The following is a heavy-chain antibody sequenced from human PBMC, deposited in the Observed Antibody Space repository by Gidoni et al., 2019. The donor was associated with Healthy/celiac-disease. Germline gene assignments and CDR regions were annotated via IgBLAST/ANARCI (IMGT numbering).Heavy chain of an antibody. D-gene: IGHD2-15*01. J-gene: IGHJ3*02. CDR2: IWYDGINK. CDR1: GFIFSSYG. Sequence: QVQLVESGGGVVKPGRSLRLSCAASGFIFSSYGLHGVRQAPAKGLEWVAVIWYDGINKYYADSVKGRFTISRDNSKNTLYLQMNSLRAEDTAVYYCARGADIVVVVAHPHLDAFDIWGQGTMVTVSS. V-gene: IGHV3-33*01. CDR3: ARGADIVVVVAHPHLDAFDI.